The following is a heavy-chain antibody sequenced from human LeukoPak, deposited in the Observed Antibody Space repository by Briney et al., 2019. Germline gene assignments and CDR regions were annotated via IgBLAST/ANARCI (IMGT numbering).Heavy chain of an antibody. D-gene: IGHD3-22*01. V-gene: IGHV1-69*13. J-gene: IGHJ6*02. Sequence: GASVKVSCKASGGTFSSYAISWVRQAPGQGLEWMGGIIPIFGTANYAQKFQGRVTITADESTSTAYMELSSLRSEDTAVYYCARVHDSSGYYYAHYGMDVWGQGTTVTVSS. CDR3: ARVHDSSGYYYAHYGMDV. CDR1: GGTFSSYA. CDR2: IIPIFGTA.